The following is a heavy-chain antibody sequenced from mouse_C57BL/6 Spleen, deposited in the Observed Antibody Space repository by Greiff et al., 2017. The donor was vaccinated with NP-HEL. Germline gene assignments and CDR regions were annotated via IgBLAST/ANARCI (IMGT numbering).Heavy chain of an antibody. V-gene: IGHV1-80*01. Sequence: QVQLKESGAELVKPGASVKISCKASGYAFSSYWMNWVKQRPGKGLEWIGQIYPGDGDTNYNGKFKGKATLTADKSSSTAYMQLSSLTSEDSAVYFCARKGDYYGPNYFDYWGQGTTLTVSS. CDR1: GYAFSSYW. J-gene: IGHJ2*01. CDR3: ARKGDYYGPNYFDY. D-gene: IGHD1-1*01. CDR2: IYPGDGDT.